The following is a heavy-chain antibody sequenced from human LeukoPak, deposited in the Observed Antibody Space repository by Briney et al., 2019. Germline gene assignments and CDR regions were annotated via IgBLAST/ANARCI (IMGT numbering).Heavy chain of an antibody. D-gene: IGHD2-15*01. Sequence: PSETLSLTCSVSTGSISTYYWSWIRQSPGKGLEWIGYIYHGGTTSYKPSLKRRVTISVDSPKNQFFLRLTSLTAADTALYYCARHGGSLDYFDSWGPGSLVIVSS. CDR2: IYHGGTT. V-gene: IGHV4-59*08. J-gene: IGHJ4*02. CDR1: TGSISTYY. CDR3: ARHGGSLDYFDS.